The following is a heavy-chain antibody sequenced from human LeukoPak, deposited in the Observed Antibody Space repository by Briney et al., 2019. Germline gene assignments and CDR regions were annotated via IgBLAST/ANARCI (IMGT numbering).Heavy chain of an antibody. V-gene: IGHV1-18*01. CDR2: ISAYNGNT. D-gene: IGHD3-22*01. CDR1: GYTFTSYG. J-gene: IGHJ3*02. CDR3: ARVHDSSGYGYAFDI. Sequence: GASVKVSCKASGYTFTSYGISWVRQAPGQGLEWMGWISAYNGNTNYAQKLQGRVTMTTDTSTSTAYMELMSLRADDRAVYYCARVHDSSGYGYAFDIWGQGTMVTVSS.